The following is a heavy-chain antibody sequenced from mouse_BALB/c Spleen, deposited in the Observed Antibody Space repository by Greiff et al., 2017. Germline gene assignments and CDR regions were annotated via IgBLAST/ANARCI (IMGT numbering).Heavy chain of an antibody. J-gene: IGHJ1*01. CDR2: IRSKSNNYAT. V-gene: IGHV10-1*02. Sequence: EVKLMESGGGLVQPKGSLKLSCAASGFTFNTYAMNWVRQAPGKGLEWVARIRSKSNNYATYYADSVKDRFTISRDDSQSMLYLQMNNLKTEDTAMYYCVRQPYYGYGYWYFDVWGAGTTVTVSS. CDR1: GFTFNTYA. D-gene: IGHD1-2*01. CDR3: VRQPYYGYGYWYFDV.